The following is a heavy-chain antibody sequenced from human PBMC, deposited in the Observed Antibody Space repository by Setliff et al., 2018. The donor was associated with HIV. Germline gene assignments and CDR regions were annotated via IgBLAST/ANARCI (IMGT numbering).Heavy chain of an antibody. J-gene: IGHJ3*02. CDR2: MWYDGSKK. CDR1: GFSFSQYG. D-gene: IGHD3-22*01. V-gene: IGHV3-33*06. Sequence: GESLKISCAASGFSFSQYGMHWVRQAPGKGLQWVAVMWYDGSKKYYADSVKGRFTISRDNSKNTLYLQMNSLRAEDTATYYCAKVGLYDSFGYANGLPDAFDTWGQGTMVTVS. CDR3: AKVGLYDSFGYANGLPDAFDT.